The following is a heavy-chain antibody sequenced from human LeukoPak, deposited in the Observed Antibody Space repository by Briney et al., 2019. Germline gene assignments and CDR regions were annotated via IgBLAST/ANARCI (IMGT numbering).Heavy chain of an antibody. CDR1: GYTFTSYY. J-gene: IGHJ3*02. CDR2: INPSGGST. CDR3: ARALRGEGAFDI. V-gene: IGHV1-46*01. Sequence: ASVKVSCKASGYTFTSYYMHWVRQAPGQGLEWLGIINPSGGSTSYAQKFQGGVTMTRDTSTSTVYMELSSLRSEDTAVYYCARALRGEGAFDIWGQGTMVTVSS. D-gene: IGHD2-21*01.